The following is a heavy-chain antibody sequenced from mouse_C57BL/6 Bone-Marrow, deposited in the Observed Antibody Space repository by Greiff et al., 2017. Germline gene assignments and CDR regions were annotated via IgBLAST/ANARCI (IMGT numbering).Heavy chain of an antibody. CDR2: LDPENGDP. CDR3: TTEFFDY. J-gene: IGHJ2*01. CDR1: GFNIKDDY. Sequence: VQLQQSGAELVRPGASVKLSCTASGFNIKDDYMHWVKQRPEQGLEWIGWLDPENGDPEYASKFQGKATITADPSSNTAYLQLSSLTSEDTAVYYCTTEFFDYWGQGTTLTVSS. V-gene: IGHV14-4*01.